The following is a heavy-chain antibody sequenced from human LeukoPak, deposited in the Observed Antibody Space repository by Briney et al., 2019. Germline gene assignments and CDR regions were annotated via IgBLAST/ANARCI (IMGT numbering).Heavy chain of an antibody. CDR1: GFTFDDYA. D-gene: IGHD5-12*01. J-gene: IGHJ4*02. V-gene: IGHV3-9*01. CDR3: AKDRDSGYDASYFDY. CDR2: ISWNSGSI. Sequence: SGRSLRLSCAASGFTFDDYAMHWVRQAPGKGLEWVSGISWNSGSIGYADSVKGRFTISRDNAKNSLYLQMNSLRAEDTALYYCAKDRDSGYDASYFDYWGQGTLVTVSS.